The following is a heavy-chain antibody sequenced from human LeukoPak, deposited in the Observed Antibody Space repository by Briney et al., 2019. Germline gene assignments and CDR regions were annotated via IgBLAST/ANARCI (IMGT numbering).Heavy chain of an antibody. J-gene: IGHJ6*02. CDR3: ARQPPYYDFWSGYYKDGYYYYGMDV. CDR2: IYYSGST. V-gene: IGHV4-59*08. Sequence: SETLSLTCTVSGGSISSYYWSWIRQPPGKGLEWIGYIYYSGSTNYNPSLKSRVTISVDTSKNQLSLKLSSVTAADTAMYYCARQPPYYDFWSGYYKDGYYYYGMDVWGQGTTVTVSS. D-gene: IGHD3-3*01. CDR1: GGSISSYY.